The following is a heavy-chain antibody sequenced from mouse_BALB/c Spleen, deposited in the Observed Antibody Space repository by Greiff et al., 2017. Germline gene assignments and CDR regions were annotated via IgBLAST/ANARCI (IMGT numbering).Heavy chain of an antibody. CDR2: ISSGGSYT. Sequence: EVQRVESGGDLVKPGGSLKLSCAASGFTFSSYGMSWVRQTPDKRLEWVATISSGGSYTYYPDSVKGRFTISRDNAKNTLYLQMSSLKSEDTAMYYCAREGRPHYYAMDYWGQGTSVTVSS. CDR1: GFTFSSYG. V-gene: IGHV5-6*01. J-gene: IGHJ4*01. CDR3: AREGRPHYYAMDY.